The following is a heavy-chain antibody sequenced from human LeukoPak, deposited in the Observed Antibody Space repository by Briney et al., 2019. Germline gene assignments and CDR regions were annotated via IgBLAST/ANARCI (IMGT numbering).Heavy chain of an antibody. CDR1: GGTFSSYA. CDR2: IIPIFGTA. J-gene: IGHJ6*02. CDR3: ARGGIVVVPAAISHSYYYYGMDV. D-gene: IGHD2-2*02. Sequence: GASVKVSCKASGGTFSSYAISWVRQAPGQGLEWMGGIIPIFGTANYAQKFQGRVTITADESTSTAYMELSSLRSEDTAVYYCARGGIVVVPAAISHSYYYYGMDVWGQGTTVTVSS. V-gene: IGHV1-69*01.